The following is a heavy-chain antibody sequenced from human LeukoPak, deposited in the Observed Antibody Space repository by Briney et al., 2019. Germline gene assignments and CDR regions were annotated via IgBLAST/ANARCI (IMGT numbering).Heavy chain of an antibody. CDR3: ARDRYLAAAGYFDY. V-gene: IGHV3-30*04. J-gene: IGHJ4*02. D-gene: IGHD6-13*01. Sequence: GRSLRLSCAASGFTFSSYAMHWVRQAPGKGLEWVAVISYDGSNKYYADSVKGRFTISRDNSKNTLYLQMNSLGAEDTAVYYCARDRYLAAAGYFDYWGQGTLVTVSS. CDR2: ISYDGSNK. CDR1: GFTFSSYA.